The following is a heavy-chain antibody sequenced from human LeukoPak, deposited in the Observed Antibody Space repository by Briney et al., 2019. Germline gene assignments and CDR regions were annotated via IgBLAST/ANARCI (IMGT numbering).Heavy chain of an antibody. CDR3: ARGAISGYGIWFDP. CDR2: ISSSGSTI. CDR1: GFTFSDYY. D-gene: IGHD5-12*01. J-gene: IGHJ5*02. V-gene: IGHV3-11*01. Sequence: GGSLRLSCAASGFTFSDYYMSWIRQAPGKGLGWVSYISSSGSTIYYADSVKGRFTISRDNAKNSLYLQMNSLRAEDTAVYYCARGAISGYGIWFDPWGQGTLVTVSS.